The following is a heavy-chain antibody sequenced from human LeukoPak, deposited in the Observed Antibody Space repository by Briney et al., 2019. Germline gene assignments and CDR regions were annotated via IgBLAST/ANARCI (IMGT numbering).Heavy chain of an antibody. V-gene: IGHV1-2*02. Sequence: ASVKVSCKASGYSFTGYYIHWVRQAPGQGLEWVGWINPNSGGTNSAQKFQGRVTMTRDTSISTAYMELSRLRSDDTAVYYCARDPHSSGWYYFDYWGQGTLVTVSS. D-gene: IGHD6-19*01. J-gene: IGHJ4*02. CDR1: GYSFTGYY. CDR3: ARDPHSSGWYYFDY. CDR2: INPNSGGT.